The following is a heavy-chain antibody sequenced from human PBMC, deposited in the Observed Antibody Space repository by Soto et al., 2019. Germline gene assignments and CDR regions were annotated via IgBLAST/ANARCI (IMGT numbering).Heavy chain of an antibody. CDR1: GFTFSSYA. J-gene: IGHJ6*03. D-gene: IGHD3-10*01. Sequence: GESLKISCAASGFTFSSYAMSWVRQAPGKGLEWVSAISGSGGSTYYADSVKGRFTISRDNSKNTLYLQMSSLRAEDTAVYYCAKGMDGSGRHYSYYYYMDVWGKGTTVTVSS. CDR2: ISGSGGST. V-gene: IGHV3-23*01. CDR3: AKGMDGSGRHYSYYYYMDV.